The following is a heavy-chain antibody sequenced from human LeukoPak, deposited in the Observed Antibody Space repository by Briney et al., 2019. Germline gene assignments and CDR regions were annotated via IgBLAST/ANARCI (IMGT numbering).Heavy chain of an antibody. CDR1: GYTFTSYG. D-gene: IGHD3-10*01. CDR2: ISIYQNKT. Sequence: ASVKVSCKASGYTFTSYGISWVRQAPGQGLQWVGWISIYQNKTNYSQMIQGRVTMTTDTSTTTAYMELRRLRSDDTAVYYCARGFGGPLDYWGQGTLVTVSS. CDR3: ARGFGGPLDY. V-gene: IGHV1-18*01. J-gene: IGHJ4*02.